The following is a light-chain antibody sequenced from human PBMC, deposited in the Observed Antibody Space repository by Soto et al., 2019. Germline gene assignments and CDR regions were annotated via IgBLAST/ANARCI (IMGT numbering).Light chain of an antibody. J-gene: IGKJ4*01. CDR1: QGISSY. V-gene: IGKV1-9*01. CDR3: QQLHSYPAT. CDR2: SAS. Sequence: DIQLTQSPSFLSASVGDRVTITCRASQGISSYLAWYQQKPGTAPKLLIYSASTLQSGVPSRFSGSGSGTEFTLTISSLQPEDFATYYCQQLHSYPATFGGGTKVEIK.